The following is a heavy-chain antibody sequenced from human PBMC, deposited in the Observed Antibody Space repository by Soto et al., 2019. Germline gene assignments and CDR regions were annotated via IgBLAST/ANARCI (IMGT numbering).Heavy chain of an antibody. Sequence: QLQLQESGPGLVKPSETLSLTCTVSGGSISSSGYYWGWIRQPPGKGLEWIGSIYYSGSTYYHPSLKSRVTISVDTSKNQFSLKLSSVTAADTAVYYCMLGSGWKDFDYWGQGTLVTVSS. J-gene: IGHJ4*02. D-gene: IGHD3-22*01. CDR1: GGSISSSGYY. V-gene: IGHV4-39*01. CDR3: MLGSGWKDFDY. CDR2: IYYSGST.